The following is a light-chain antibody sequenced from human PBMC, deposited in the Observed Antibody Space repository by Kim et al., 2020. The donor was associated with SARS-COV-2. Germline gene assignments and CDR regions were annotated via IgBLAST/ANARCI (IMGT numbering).Light chain of an antibody. CDR3: QQYDDWPPWT. CDR1: QSVGGN. V-gene: IGKV3-15*01. CDR2: GAS. Sequence: SPGERATLSCRASQSVGGNVAWYQQKPGQAPRLLIYGASTRATDIPARFSGSGSGTEFTLIISSLQSEDLADYFCQQYDDWPPWTFGQGTKVDIK. J-gene: IGKJ1*01.